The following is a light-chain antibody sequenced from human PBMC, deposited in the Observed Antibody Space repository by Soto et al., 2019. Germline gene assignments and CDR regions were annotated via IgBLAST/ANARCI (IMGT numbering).Light chain of an antibody. V-gene: IGKV3-20*01. CDR2: GSS. Sequence: EMVLTQSPGTLSLSPGERATLSCRASQSVSSSYLAWYQQKPGQAPRLLIYGSSTRATGIPDRFSGSGSGTDFTITISRLKPDAFEVYYFQQYCSSPRIFNFGPGTKVDIK. CDR1: QSVSSSY. CDR3: QQYCSSPRIFN. J-gene: IGKJ3*01.